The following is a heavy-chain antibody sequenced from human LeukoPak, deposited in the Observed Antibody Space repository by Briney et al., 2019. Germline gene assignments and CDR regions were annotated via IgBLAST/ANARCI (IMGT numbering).Heavy chain of an antibody. Sequence: GASVKVSCKASGYTFTGYYMHWVRQAPGQGLEWMGWINPNSGSTNYAQKFQGRVTMTRDTSISTAYMELSRLRSDDTAVYYCARSPHILTGENFDYWGQGTLVTVSS. D-gene: IGHD3-9*01. CDR2: INPNSGST. CDR3: ARSPHILTGENFDY. CDR1: GYTFTGYY. J-gene: IGHJ4*02. V-gene: IGHV1-2*02.